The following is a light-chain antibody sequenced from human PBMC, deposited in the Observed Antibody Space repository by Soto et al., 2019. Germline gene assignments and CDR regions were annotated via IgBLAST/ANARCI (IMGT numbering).Light chain of an antibody. V-gene: IGLV2-8*01. Sequence: QSALTQPPSASGSPGQSVTISCTGTNSDVGSYDYVSWYQQHPGKAPKLMIYEVIKRPSGVPDRFSGSKSGNTVSLTVSGFWAEDEADYYCSSYAASNSLVFGGGTKLTVL. J-gene: IGLJ3*02. CDR3: SSYAASNSLV. CDR2: EVI. CDR1: NSDVGSYDY.